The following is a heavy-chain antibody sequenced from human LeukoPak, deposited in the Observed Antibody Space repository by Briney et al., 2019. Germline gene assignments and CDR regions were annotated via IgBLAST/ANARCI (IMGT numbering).Heavy chain of an antibody. J-gene: IGHJ4*02. Sequence: PGESLKFSCKGLGYDFSTYWNAWVRQRPGKGLEWMGIIYPGGSETRYDPSFQGQVTISADMSTSTAYLQWSSLRASDTALYYCARASRDGYNQNFDHWGQGTLVTVSS. V-gene: IGHV5-51*01. CDR1: GYDFSTYW. CDR3: ARASRDGYNQNFDH. CDR2: IYPGGSET. D-gene: IGHD5-24*01.